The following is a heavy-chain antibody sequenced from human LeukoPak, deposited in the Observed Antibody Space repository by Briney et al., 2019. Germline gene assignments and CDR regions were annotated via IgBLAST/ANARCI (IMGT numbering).Heavy chain of an antibody. D-gene: IGHD6-19*01. CDR3: ARPYSSGWYEYYFDY. CDR1: GGTFSSYA. CDR2: IIPILGIA. V-gene: IGHV1-69*04. Sequence: SVKVSCKASGGTFSSYAISWVRQAPGQGLEWMGRIIPILGIANYAQKFQGRVTITADKSTSTAYMELSSLRPEDTAVYYCARPYSSGWYEYYFDYWGQGTLVTVSS. J-gene: IGHJ4*02.